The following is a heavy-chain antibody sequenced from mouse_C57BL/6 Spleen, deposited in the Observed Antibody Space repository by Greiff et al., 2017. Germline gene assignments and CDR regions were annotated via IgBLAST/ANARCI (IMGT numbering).Heavy chain of an antibody. CDR2: IHPNSGST. Sequence: QVQLQQPGAELVKPGASVKLSCKASGYTFTSYWMHWVKQRPGQGLEWIGVIHPNSGSTNYNEKFKSKATLTVDKSSSTAYMQLSSLTSEDSAVYYCARNYYGSSFFDYWGQGTTLTVSS. J-gene: IGHJ2*01. V-gene: IGHV1-64*01. D-gene: IGHD1-1*01. CDR1: GYTFTSYW. CDR3: ARNYYGSSFFDY.